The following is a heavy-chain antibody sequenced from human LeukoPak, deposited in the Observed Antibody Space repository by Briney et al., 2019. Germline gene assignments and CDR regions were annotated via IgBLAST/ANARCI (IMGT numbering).Heavy chain of an antibody. CDR3: ARPLSTSNERNYYFDY. V-gene: IGHV4-34*01. CDR1: GGSISSYY. J-gene: IGHJ4*02. CDR2: INHSGST. Sequence: SETLSLTCTVSGGSISSYYWSWIRQPPGKGLEWIGEINHSGSTNYNPSLKSRVTISVDTSKNQFSLKLSSVAAADTAVYYCARPLSTSNERNYYFDYWGQGTLVTVSS. D-gene: IGHD2-2*01.